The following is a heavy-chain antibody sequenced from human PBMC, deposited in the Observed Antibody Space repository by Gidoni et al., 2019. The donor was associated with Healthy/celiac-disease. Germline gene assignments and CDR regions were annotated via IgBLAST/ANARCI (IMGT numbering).Heavy chain of an antibody. Sequence: EVQLVESGGGLVKPGGSLRLSCAASGFTFSSYSMNWVRQATGKGLECVSSIIRSSSYIYYADSVKGRFTISRDNAKNSLYLQMNSLRAEDTAVYYCARDREPPTGYYGMDVWGQGTTVTVSS. V-gene: IGHV3-21*01. CDR1: GFTFSSYS. D-gene: IGHD1-1*01. CDR2: IIRSSSYI. J-gene: IGHJ6*02. CDR3: ARDREPPTGYYGMDV.